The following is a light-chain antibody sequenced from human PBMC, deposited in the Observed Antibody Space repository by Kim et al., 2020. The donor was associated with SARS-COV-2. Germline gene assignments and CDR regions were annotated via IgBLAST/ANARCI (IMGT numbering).Light chain of an antibody. J-gene: IGLJ2*01. CDR1: SSDVGSYNL. Sequence: QSVLTQLASVSGSPGQSITISCTGSSSDVGSYNLVSWYQQHPGKAPKLVIYEVSERPSGVSNRFTGSKSGNTASLTISGLQAEDEADYYCCSYVGSSIFAVFGGGTQLTVL. CDR2: EVS. CDR3: CSYVGSSIFAV. V-gene: IGLV2-23*02.